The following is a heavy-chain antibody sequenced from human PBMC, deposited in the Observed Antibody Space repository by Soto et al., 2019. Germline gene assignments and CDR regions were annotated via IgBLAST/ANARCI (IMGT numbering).Heavy chain of an antibody. D-gene: IGHD3-3*01. CDR3: ARRNYYDFRWFDP. CDR2: IHYSGTT. CDR1: GGSISSYY. J-gene: IGHJ5*02. V-gene: IGHV4-59*01. Sequence: SETLSLTCTVSGGSISSYYWSWIRQPPGKGLEWIGYIHYSGTTNYNPSLKSRVTISVDTSKNQFSLKLSSVTAADTAVYYCARRNYYDFRWFDPWGQGTLVTVSS.